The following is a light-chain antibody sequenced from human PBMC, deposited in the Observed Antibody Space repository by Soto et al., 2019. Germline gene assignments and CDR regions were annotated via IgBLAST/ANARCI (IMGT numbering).Light chain of an antibody. Sequence: EMLMTQSPASLSVSPGEKVSLSCWASQSVTNKLAWYQQRPGQPPRLLLYDASTRATGVPATFSGSGSGTDFTLTISSLQSEDLGFYYCQQYHYWPWTFGQGTKVDIK. CDR1: QSVTNK. CDR3: QQYHYWPWT. J-gene: IGKJ1*01. V-gene: IGKV3-15*01. CDR2: DAS.